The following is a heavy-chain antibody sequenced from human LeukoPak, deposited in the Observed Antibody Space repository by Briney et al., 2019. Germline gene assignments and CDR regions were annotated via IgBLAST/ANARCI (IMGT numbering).Heavy chain of an antibody. CDR3: ARQYSGSFMSYMDV. CDR2: IYSGDSDT. CDR1: GYIFTSYW. D-gene: IGHD1-26*01. Sequence: GESLKISCKGSGYIFTSYWIGWVRQMPGKGLEWMGIIYSGDSDTRYSPSFQAQVPISAHKPISTPYLQWSSLKASDTGMYFCARQYSGSFMSYMDVWGKGTTVTVSS. V-gene: IGHV5-51*01. J-gene: IGHJ6*03.